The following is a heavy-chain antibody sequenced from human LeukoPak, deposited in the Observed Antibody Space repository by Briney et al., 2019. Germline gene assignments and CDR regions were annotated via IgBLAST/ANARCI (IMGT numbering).Heavy chain of an antibody. CDR3: ARAGRYYDFWSGYHNWFDP. J-gene: IGHJ5*02. Sequence: PGGSLRLSCAASGFTFSSYWMHWVRQAPGKGLVWVSRIKSDGSSTSYADSVKGRFTISRDNAKNTLYLQMNSLRAEDTAVYYCARAGRYYDFWSGYHNWFDPWGQGTLVTVSS. D-gene: IGHD3-3*01. CDR2: IKSDGSST. CDR1: GFTFSSYW. V-gene: IGHV3-74*01.